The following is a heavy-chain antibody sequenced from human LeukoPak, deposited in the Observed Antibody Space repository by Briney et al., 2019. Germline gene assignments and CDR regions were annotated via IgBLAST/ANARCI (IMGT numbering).Heavy chain of an antibody. CDR1: GGTFSSYA. D-gene: IGHD1-26*01. Sequence: GASVKVSCKASGGTFSSYAISWVRQAPGQGLEWMGRLIPILGTANYAQKFLGRVTITADKSTSTAFMELHSLRSEDTALYYCATYLVGSAHGPDSWGQGTLVAVSS. J-gene: IGHJ4*02. CDR2: LIPILGTA. CDR3: ATYLVGSAHGPDS. V-gene: IGHV1-69*04.